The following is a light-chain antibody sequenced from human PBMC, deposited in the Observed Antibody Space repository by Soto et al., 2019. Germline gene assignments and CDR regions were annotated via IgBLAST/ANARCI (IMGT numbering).Light chain of an antibody. CDR3: SSYEDSSILM. Sequence: QSALTQPASVSGSPGQSITISCTGTSSDIGYYNYVSWYQQHPGQAPKLIIYEVRNRPSGVSDRFSGSKSGNTASLTISGLQAEDEGDYYCSSYEDSSILMFGGGTKLTVL. CDR1: SSDIGYYNY. V-gene: IGLV2-14*01. CDR2: EVR. J-gene: IGLJ3*02.